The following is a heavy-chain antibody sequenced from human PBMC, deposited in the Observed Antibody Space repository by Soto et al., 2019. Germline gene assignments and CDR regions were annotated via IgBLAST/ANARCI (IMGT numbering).Heavy chain of an antibody. V-gene: IGHV4-34*01. CDR2: INHSGST. CDR3: ARTDYSSGWYDDY. D-gene: IGHD6-19*01. Sequence: QVQLQQCGAGLLKPSETLSLTCAVYGGSFSRYYWSWIRQPPGKGLEWIGEINHSGSTNYNPDLKSRVTISVDTYKTQFSMKLSSVTAADTAVYYCARTDYSSGWYDDYWGQGTLVTVSS. CDR1: GGSFSRYY. J-gene: IGHJ4*02.